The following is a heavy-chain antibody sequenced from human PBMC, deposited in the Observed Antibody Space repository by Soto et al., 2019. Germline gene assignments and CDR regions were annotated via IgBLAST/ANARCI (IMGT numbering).Heavy chain of an antibody. J-gene: IGHJ6*02. V-gene: IGHV1-8*01. D-gene: IGHD5-18*01. Sequence: QVQLVQSGAEVKKPGASVKVSCKASGYTFTSYDINWVRQATGQGLEWMGWMNPNSGNTGYAQKFQGRVTMTRNTSISIAYMELSSLRSEDTAVYYCARVPGYSYGYYYYGMDVWGQGTTVTVSS. CDR2: MNPNSGNT. CDR1: GYTFTSYD. CDR3: ARVPGYSYGYYYYGMDV.